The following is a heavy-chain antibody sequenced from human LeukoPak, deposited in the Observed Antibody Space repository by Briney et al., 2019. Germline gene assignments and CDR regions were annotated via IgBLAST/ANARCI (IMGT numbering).Heavy chain of an antibody. V-gene: IGHV1-3*01. D-gene: IGHD6-19*01. CDR1: GYTFTKYA. J-gene: IGHJ4*02. CDR2: IDAGNAKT. Sequence: ASVKVSCKASGYTFTKYAMNWVSQAPGQTLEWMGWIDAGNAKTKYSQKFQGRVSITRDTSASTAYMELGSLRSEDTAVYYCAKGTWVRGSGWYYFDYWGQGTLVTVSS. CDR3: AKGTWVRGSGWYYFDY.